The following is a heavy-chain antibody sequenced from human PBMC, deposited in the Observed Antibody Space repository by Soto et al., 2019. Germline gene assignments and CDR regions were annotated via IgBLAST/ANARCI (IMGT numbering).Heavy chain of an antibody. CDR3: VRDIVVTVGGMDV. V-gene: IGHV4-30-4*01. Sequence: SETLSLTCTVSGGSISNADYCWSWVRQPPGKGLEWIGYIYYSGSSFFNPSLKSRVTMSKDKSKNQFSLRLTSVTAAETAVYYWVRDIVVTVGGMDVWGRGTTVTVSS. D-gene: IGHD5-12*01. CDR2: IYYSGSS. CDR1: GGSISNADYC. J-gene: IGHJ6*02.